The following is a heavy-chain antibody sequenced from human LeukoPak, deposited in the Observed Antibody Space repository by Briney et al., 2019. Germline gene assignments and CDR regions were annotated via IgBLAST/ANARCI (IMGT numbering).Heavy chain of an antibody. CDR3: ARGDDYSNYDWFDP. CDR1: GFTFSDYT. V-gene: IGHV3-21*01. CDR2: ISSSSSYI. D-gene: IGHD4-11*01. J-gene: IGHJ5*02. Sequence: GGSLRLSCAASGFTFSDYTMHWVRQAPGKGLEWVSSISSSSSYIYYADSVRGRFTISRDNAKNSLYLQMKSLRAEDTAVYYCARGDDYSNYDWFDPWGQGTQVTVSS.